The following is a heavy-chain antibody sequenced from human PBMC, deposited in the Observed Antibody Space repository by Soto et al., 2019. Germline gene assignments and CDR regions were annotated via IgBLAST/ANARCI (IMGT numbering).Heavy chain of an antibody. J-gene: IGHJ4*02. CDR2: IWCDGSNK. CDR3: AKLSGGWYRSRPRDY. CDR1: GFTFSSYG. V-gene: IGHV3-33*06. Sequence: TGGSLRLSCAASGFTFSSYGMHWVRQAPGKGLEWVAVIWCDGSNKYYADSVKGRFTISRDNSKNTLYLQMNSLRAEDTAVYYCAKLSGGWYRSRPRDYWGQGTLVTVSS. D-gene: IGHD6-19*01.